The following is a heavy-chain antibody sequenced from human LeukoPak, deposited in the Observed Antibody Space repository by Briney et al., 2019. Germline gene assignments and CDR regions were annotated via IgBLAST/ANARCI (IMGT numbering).Heavy chain of an antibody. CDR3: AREAPGGSGWTYFDY. D-gene: IGHD6-19*01. V-gene: IGHV4-59*02. Sequence: PSETLSLTCTVSRSSVSGHYWDWIRQPPGKGLEWIGYIYASGSANYHPSLKSRVTISLDTSKNHVSLRLTSVTAEDTAVYYCAREAPGGSGWTYFDYWGRGSLVTVSS. CDR2: IYASGSA. J-gene: IGHJ4*02. CDR1: RSSVSGHY.